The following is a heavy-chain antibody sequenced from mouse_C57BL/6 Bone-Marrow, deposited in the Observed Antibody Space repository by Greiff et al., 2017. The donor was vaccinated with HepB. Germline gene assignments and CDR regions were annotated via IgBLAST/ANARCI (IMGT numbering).Heavy chain of an antibody. CDR1: GFTFSSYG. J-gene: IGHJ1*03. CDR3: ARHGGYYVSYWYFDV. V-gene: IGHV5-6*03. D-gene: IGHD2-3*01. Sequence: EVKLMESGEGLVKPGGSLKLSCAASGFTFSSYGMSWVRQTPDKRLEWVATISSGGSYTYYPDSVKGRFTISRDNAKNTLYLQMSSLKSEDTAMYYCARHGGYYVSYWYFDVWGTGTTVTVSS. CDR2: ISSGGSYT.